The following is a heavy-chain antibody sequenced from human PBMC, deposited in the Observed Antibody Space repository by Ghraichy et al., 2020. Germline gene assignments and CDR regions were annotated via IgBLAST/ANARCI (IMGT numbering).Heavy chain of an antibody. CDR1: GFSFRTYG. J-gene: IGHJ3*01. D-gene: IGHD1-1*01. CDR2: IWHDGSNK. CDR3: ASYNLDGFDV. Sequence: GGSLRLSCAASGFSFRTYGMHWVRQAPGKGLEWVAIIWHDGSNKYYADSVNGRFAISRDNSRNTLYLQMNSLRAEDTAVYYCASYNLDGFDVWGQGTTVIVSS. V-gene: IGHV3-30*02.